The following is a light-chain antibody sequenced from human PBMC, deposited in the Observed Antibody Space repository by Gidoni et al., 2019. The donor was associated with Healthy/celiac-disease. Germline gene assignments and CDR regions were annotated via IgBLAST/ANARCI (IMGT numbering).Light chain of an antibody. Sequence: DIQMTQSPSALSASVGDRVTITCRASPGISNYLAWYQQKPGKVPKLLIYAASTLQSGVPSRFSGSGSGTDFTLTISSLQPEDVATYYCQQYNSAPFTFGPGTKVDIK. CDR1: PGISNY. CDR3: QQYNSAPFT. J-gene: IGKJ3*01. V-gene: IGKV1-27*01. CDR2: AAS.